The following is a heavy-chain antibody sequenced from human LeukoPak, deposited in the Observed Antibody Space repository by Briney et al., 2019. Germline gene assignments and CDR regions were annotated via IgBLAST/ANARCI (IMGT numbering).Heavy chain of an antibody. J-gene: IGHJ4*02. CDR1: GLTVSTNY. Sequence: GGSLRLSCAVSGLTVSTNYMSWVRQVSGKGLEWISVIYGGGSTYYTDSVKGRFTITRDNSKNTVFLQMNSLRHEDTAVFYCASLAWDLRPPDYWGQGTLVSVSS. CDR3: ASLAWDLRPPDY. CDR2: IYGGGST. V-gene: IGHV3-66*01. D-gene: IGHD1-26*01.